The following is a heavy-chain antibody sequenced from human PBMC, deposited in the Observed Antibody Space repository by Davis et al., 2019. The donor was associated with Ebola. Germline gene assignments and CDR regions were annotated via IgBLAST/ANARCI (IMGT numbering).Heavy chain of an antibody. J-gene: IGHJ5*02. V-gene: IGHV3-7*03. CDR2: IRQDGGEK. D-gene: IGHD6-13*01. CDR3: ARDQPLLDSSRLRRFDP. CDR1: GFTFPTNW. Sequence: GGSLRLSCAVPGFTFPTNWMRCVRQTLAKRLEWVANIRQDGGEKYYVDSVKGRFTISRDNAKNSLYLQMNSLRAEDTDVYYCARDQPLLDSSRLRRFDPWGQETLVTVCS.